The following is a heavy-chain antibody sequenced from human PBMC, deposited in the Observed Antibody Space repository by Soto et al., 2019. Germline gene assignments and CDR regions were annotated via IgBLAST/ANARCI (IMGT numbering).Heavy chain of an antibody. D-gene: IGHD6-13*01. J-gene: IGHJ3*02. CDR3: ARGQRSSSI. Sequence: ASVKVSCKASGYTFTSYDINWVRQASGQGLEWMGWMNPHSGDSGYAQKFQGRVTMTRNTSISTAYMELSSLRSEDTAVYYCARGQRSSSIWGQGTMVTVSS. CDR2: MNPHSGDS. CDR1: GYTFTSYD. V-gene: IGHV1-8*01.